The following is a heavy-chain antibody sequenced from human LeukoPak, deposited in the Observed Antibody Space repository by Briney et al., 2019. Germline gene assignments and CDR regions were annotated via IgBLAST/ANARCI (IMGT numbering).Heavy chain of an antibody. J-gene: IGHJ4*02. D-gene: IGHD5-12*01. CDR2: IYPGDSDT. Sequence: GESLKISCEGSGYSFSSYWIGWVRQMPGEGLEWMGTIYPGDSDTRYSPSFQDQVTISADKSISSAYLQWSSLEASDTAIYYCARRQYSGYDFDFWGQGTLVTVSS. V-gene: IGHV5-51*01. CDR1: GYSFSSYW. CDR3: ARRQYSGYDFDF.